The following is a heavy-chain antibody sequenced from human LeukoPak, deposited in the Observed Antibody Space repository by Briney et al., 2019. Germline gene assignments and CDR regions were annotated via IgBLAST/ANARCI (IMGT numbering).Heavy chain of an antibody. CDR3: AKDLPDYGDYVEGY. Sequence: GGSLRLSCAASGFTFSSFPMSWVPPAPGKGLEWVSTISGSGGSTNYAHSVKGRFTFSRDNSKHTLYLQMNSLRAEDTAVYYCAKDLPDYGDYVEGYWGQGTLVTVSS. CDR1: GFTFSSFP. D-gene: IGHD4-17*01. J-gene: IGHJ4*02. V-gene: IGHV3-23*01. CDR2: ISGSGGST.